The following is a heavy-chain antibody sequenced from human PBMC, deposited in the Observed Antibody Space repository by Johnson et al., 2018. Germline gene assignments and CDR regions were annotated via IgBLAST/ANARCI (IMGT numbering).Heavy chain of an antibody. CDR3: AKEPYGEDAFDI. V-gene: IGHV3-23*04. Sequence: VQLVESGGGLVQPGGSLRLSCAASGFTFSSYAMSWVRQAPGEGLEWVSAISGRGGSTYYADSVKGRFTISRENSKNTLYLQMNSLRAEETAVYYCAKEPYGEDAFDIWGQGTMVTVSS. CDR1: GFTFSSYA. D-gene: IGHD4-17*01. CDR2: ISGRGGST. J-gene: IGHJ3*02.